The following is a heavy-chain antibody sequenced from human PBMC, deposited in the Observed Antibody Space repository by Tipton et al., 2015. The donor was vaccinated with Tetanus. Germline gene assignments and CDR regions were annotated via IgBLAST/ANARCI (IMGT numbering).Heavy chain of an antibody. V-gene: IGHV5-51*01. J-gene: IGHJ4*02. CDR2: IYPGDSST. CDR3: ARQKGY. CDR1: GYTFTNAW. Sequence: QLVQSGAEVKKPGESLKISCQASGYTFTNAWIGWVRQMPGKGLEWMGVIYPGDSSTIYSPSFQGLVTISVDKSINTTYLRWTSLKAPDSAMYYCARQKGYWGQGTLVTVSS.